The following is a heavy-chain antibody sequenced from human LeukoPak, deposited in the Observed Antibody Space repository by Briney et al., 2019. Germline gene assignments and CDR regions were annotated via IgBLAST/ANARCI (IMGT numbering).Heavy chain of an antibody. CDR1: GFTVSSNY. V-gene: IGHV3-53*05. CDR3: AKPLLRDIWFGES. CDR2: IYSGGST. Sequence: GGSLRLSCAASGFTVSSNYMSWVRQAPGKGLEWVSIIYSGGSTFYADAVKGRFTISKDQSKDTLFLQMNSLRTEDTGIYYCAKPLLRDIWFGESWGQGTLVTVSS. D-gene: IGHD3-10*01. J-gene: IGHJ5*02.